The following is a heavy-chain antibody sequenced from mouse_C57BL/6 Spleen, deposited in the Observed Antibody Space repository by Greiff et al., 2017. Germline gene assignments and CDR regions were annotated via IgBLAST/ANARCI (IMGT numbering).Heavy chain of an antibody. J-gene: IGHJ2*01. Sequence: QVQLQQPGAELVKPGASVKLSCKASGYTFTSYWMQWVKQRPGQGLEWIGEIDPSDSYTNYNQKFKGKATLTVDTSSSTAYMQLSSLTSEDSAVYYCARPTGTCFDYWGQGTTLTVSS. V-gene: IGHV1-50*01. D-gene: IGHD4-1*02. CDR3: ARPTGTCFDY. CDR1: GYTFTSYW. CDR2: IDPSDSYT.